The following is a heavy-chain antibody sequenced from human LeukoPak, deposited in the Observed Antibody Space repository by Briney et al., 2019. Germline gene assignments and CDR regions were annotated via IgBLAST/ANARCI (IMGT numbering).Heavy chain of an antibody. CDR2: LFTDGTT. Sequence: GGSLRLSCAASGFSVSGHHMSWVRQAPGKGLQWVSILFTDGTTYYADSVRGRFAISRDSYRNTLYLHMTGLRADDTALYFCARDRPYYDKGDMDVWGQGTMVTVSS. D-gene: IGHD3-16*01. V-gene: IGHV3-53*01. CDR1: GFSVSGHH. J-gene: IGHJ6*02. CDR3: ARDRPYYDKGDMDV.